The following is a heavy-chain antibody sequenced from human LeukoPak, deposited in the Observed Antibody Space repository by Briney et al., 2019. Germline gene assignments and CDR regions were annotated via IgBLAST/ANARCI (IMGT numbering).Heavy chain of an antibody. J-gene: IGHJ4*02. CDR2: TNPNSGGT. CDR3: ARLRWGGYRLIDY. Sequence: VASVKVSCKASGYTFTGYYMHWVRQAPGQGLEWMGWTNPNSGGTNYAQKFQGRVTMTRDTSISTAYMELSRLRSDDTAVYYCARLRWGGYRLIDYWGQGTLVTVSS. CDR1: GYTFTGYY. V-gene: IGHV1-2*02. D-gene: IGHD3-16*02.